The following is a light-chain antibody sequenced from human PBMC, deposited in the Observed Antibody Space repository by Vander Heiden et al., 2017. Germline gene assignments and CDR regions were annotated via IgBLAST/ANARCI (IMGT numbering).Light chain of an antibody. CDR1: RTVGSN. V-gene: IGKV3-15*01. J-gene: IGKJ4*01. CDR3: QQYNSWPPLT. Sequence: EVVLTQSSATRSLSPGQRVTISCRASRTVGSNLAWYKQKPGQPPRLLIHGASASATGITPRFSGSGSGTEFTLTISSLQSEDFAVYYCQQYNSWPPLTFGGGTKVEIK. CDR2: GAS.